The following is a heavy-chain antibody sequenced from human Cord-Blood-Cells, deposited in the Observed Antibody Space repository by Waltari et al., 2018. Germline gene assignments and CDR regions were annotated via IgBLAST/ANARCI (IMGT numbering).Heavy chain of an antibody. CDR3: ARHRGAPFGGSCYYFDY. CDR2: IYYSGST. V-gene: IGHV4-39*01. Sequence: QLQLQESGPGLVKPSETLSLTCTVSGGSISSSSYYWGWIRQPPGKGLEWIGSIYYSGSTYYNPSLKSRVTISVDTSKNQFSLKLSSVTAADTAVYYCARHRGAPFGGSCYYFDYWGQGTLVTVSS. CDR1: GGSISSSSYY. D-gene: IGHD2-15*01. J-gene: IGHJ4*02.